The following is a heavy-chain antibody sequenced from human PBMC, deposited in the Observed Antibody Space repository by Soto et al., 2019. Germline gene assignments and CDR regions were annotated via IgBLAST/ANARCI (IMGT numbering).Heavy chain of an antibody. CDR2: MNPNSGYT. J-gene: IGHJ6*02. CDR3: ARERTGTTSMDV. CDR1: GYTFTSYD. Sequence: QVQLVQSGAEVKKPGASVKVSCKASGYTFTSYDINWVRQATGQGLEWMGWMNPNSGYTAYAQTFQGRVTMTRNTYISTAYMELRSLRSEDTAVYYCARERTGTTSMDVWGQGTTVTVSS. D-gene: IGHD1-1*01. V-gene: IGHV1-8*01.